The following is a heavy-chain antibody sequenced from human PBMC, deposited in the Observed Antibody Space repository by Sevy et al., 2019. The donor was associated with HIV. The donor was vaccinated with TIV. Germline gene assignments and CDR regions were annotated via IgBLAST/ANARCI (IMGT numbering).Heavy chain of an antibody. D-gene: IGHD6-19*01. CDR1: GFTFSSYA. CDR2: VSASGIST. J-gene: IGHJ4*02. V-gene: IGHV3-23*01. Sequence: GGSLRLSCAAPGFTFSSYAVSWVRQAPGKGPEWVSAVSASGISTYYADSVKGRFTISRDNSKNTVYLQMNSLRAEDTAVYYCAKGHSSGWYDLFDFWGQGTLVTVSS. CDR3: AKGHSSGWYDLFDF.